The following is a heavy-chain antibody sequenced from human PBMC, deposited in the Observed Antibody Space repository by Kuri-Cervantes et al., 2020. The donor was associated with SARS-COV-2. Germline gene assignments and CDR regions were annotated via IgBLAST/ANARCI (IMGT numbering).Heavy chain of an antibody. CDR3: ARASELTGYSSSWPYNWFDP. D-gene: IGHD6-13*01. CDR2: IYYSGST. J-gene: IGHJ5*02. Sequence: SETLSLTCTVSGGSVSSGSYYWSWIRQHPGKGLEWIGYIYYSGSTYYNPSLKSRVTISVDTSKNQFSLKLSSVTAADTAVYYCARASELTGYSSSWPYNWFDPWGQGTLVTVSS. CDR1: GGSVSSGSYY. V-gene: IGHV4-31*03.